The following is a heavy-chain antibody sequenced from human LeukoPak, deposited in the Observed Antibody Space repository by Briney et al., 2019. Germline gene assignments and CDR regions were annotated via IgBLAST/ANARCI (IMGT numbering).Heavy chain of an antibody. J-gene: IGHJ4*02. CDR3: ARIRVYSYSY. D-gene: IGHD5-18*01. V-gene: IGHV3-53*01. CDR1: GFTVSSNY. CDR2: IYSSGNT. Sequence: PGRSLRLSCAASGFTVSSNYMSWVRQAPGKGLEWVSVIYSSGNTYYAASVKGRFTISRDNSKNTVYLQMNSLRAEDTAVYYCARIRVYSYSYWGQGSLVTVSS.